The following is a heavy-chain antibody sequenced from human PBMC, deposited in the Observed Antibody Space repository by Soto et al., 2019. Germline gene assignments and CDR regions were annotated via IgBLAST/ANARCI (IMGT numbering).Heavy chain of an antibody. V-gene: IGHV4-38-2*01. Sequence: PSETLSLTCDVSGFSISSGYYWGWIRQPPGKGLEWIGSIYPSGNTYYTPSLKERLTVSLDTSRNQFSLRLASVTPADTALYFCARVSPYYTRPDDGFDYWGRGTLVTVSS. J-gene: IGHJ4*02. D-gene: IGHD6-6*01. CDR2: IYPSGNT. CDR3: ARVSPYYTRPDDGFDY. CDR1: GFSISSGYY.